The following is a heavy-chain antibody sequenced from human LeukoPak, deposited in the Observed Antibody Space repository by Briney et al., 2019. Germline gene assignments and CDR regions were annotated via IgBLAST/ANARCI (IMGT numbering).Heavy chain of an antibody. V-gene: IGHV3-21*01. CDR3: AGDRSGWTPPAS. CDR2: ISSSSSYI. D-gene: IGHD6-19*01. CDR1: GFTFSSSN. Sequence: PGGSLRLSCEASGFTFSSSNRNWVRQAPGRGLEWVSSISSSSSYIYYADSVKGRFTISRDNAKNSLFLQMNSLRVEDTAVYYCAGDRSGWTPPASWGQGTLVTVSS. J-gene: IGHJ5*02.